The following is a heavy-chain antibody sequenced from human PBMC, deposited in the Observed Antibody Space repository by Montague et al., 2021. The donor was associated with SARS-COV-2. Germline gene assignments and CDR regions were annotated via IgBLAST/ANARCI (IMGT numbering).Heavy chain of an antibody. CDR1: AGPISSSSHY. Sequence: SETLSLTCTVSAGPISSSSHYWAWIRQPPGKGLEWIGSIYYRGSTYYNPSLKSRVFISVDTSKNQLSLTLTSVTAADTAVYYCATQEDPSGWIPGPFDFWGQGTLLSVSS. CDR2: IYYRGST. V-gene: IGHV4-39*01. D-gene: IGHD6-19*01. J-gene: IGHJ4*02. CDR3: ATQEDPSGWIPGPFDF.